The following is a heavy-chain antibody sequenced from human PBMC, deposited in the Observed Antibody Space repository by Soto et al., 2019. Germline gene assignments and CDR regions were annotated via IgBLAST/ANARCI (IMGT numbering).Heavy chain of an antibody. V-gene: IGHV3-23*01. CDR3: AKERGGAAAGISPYYNYGMDV. D-gene: IGHD6-13*01. CDR2: ISGSGGST. CDR1: GFTFSSYA. J-gene: IGHJ6*02. Sequence: EVQLLESGGGLVQPGGSLRLSCAASGFTFSSYAMSWVRQAPGKGLEWVSAISGSGGSTYYADSVKGRFTIYRDKSKNTLNRNMNSMRAKDTAVYYCAKERGGAAAGISPYYNYGMDVWGQGTTVTVSS.